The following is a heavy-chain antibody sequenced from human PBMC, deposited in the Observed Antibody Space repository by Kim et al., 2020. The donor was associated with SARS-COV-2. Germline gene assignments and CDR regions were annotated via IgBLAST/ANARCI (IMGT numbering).Heavy chain of an antibody. Sequence: GGSLRLSCAASGFTFSSYSMNWVRQAPGKGLEWVSSISSSSTHIYYADSIKGRFTISRDNAKNSLYLQMNSLRAEDTAMYYCARDGVARVAGYGNWFDPWGQGTLVTVSS. D-gene: IGHD6-19*01. CDR2: ISSSSTHI. V-gene: IGHV3-21*01. J-gene: IGHJ5*02. CDR1: GFTFSSYS. CDR3: ARDGVARVAGYGNWFDP.